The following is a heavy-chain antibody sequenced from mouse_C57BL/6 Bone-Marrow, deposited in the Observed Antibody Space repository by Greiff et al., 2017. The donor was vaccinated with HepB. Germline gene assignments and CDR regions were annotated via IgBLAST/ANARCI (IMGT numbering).Heavy chain of an antibody. CDR3: AREKNYSKSFWDY. Sequence: VQLQQSGAELVRPGASVKLSCKASGYTFTDYYINWVKQRPGQGLEWIARIYPGSGNTYYNEKFKGKATLTAEKSSSTAYMQLSSLTSEDSAVYFCAREKNYSKSFWDYWGQGTTLTVSS. D-gene: IGHD2-5*01. J-gene: IGHJ2*01. CDR2: IYPGSGNT. V-gene: IGHV1-76*01. CDR1: GYTFTDYY.